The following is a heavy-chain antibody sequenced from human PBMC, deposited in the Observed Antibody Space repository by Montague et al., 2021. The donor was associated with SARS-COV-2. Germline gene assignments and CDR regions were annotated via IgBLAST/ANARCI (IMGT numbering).Heavy chain of an antibody. V-gene: IGHV3-21*01. CDR1: GFTFSSYG. CDR2: ISSSSSYI. CDR3: ARGVEMATMGDAFDI. Sequence: SLRLSCAASGFTFSSYGMNWVRQAPGKGLEWVSSISSSSSYIYYADSVKGRFSISRDNAKNSLYLQMNSLRAEDTAVYYCARGVEMATMGDAFDIWGQGTMVTVSS. D-gene: IGHD5-24*01. J-gene: IGHJ3*02.